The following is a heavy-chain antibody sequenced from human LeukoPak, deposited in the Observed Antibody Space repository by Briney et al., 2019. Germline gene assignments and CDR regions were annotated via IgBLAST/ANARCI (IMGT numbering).Heavy chain of an antibody. J-gene: IGHJ6*03. CDR1: GGSMSYYY. V-gene: IGHV4-4*09. Sequence: PSETLSLTCTVSGGSMSYYYWSWIRQPPGKGLEWIGYIYASGSTNYNPSLKSRVSMSVDTSKNQFSLKLSSVTAADTAMYYCARRNDYMDVWGRGTTVTASS. CDR2: IYASGST. CDR3: ARRNDYMDV.